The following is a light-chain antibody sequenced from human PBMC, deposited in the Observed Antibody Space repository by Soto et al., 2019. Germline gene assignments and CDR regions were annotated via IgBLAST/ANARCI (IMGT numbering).Light chain of an antibody. V-gene: IGLV2-14*01. J-gene: IGLJ3*02. CDR3: SSYTTTSTLV. Sequence: QSVPTQPASVSGSPGQSITISCTGTSSDVGGYDFVSWYQQHPGKAPKLLIYEVRNRPSGISDRFSGSKSGNTASLTISGLQTEDEGDYYCSSYTTTSTLVFGGGTKVTVL. CDR1: SSDVGGYDF. CDR2: EVR.